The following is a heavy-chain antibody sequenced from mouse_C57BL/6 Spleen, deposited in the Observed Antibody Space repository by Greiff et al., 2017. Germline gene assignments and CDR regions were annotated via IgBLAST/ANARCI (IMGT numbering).Heavy chain of an antibody. J-gene: IGHJ2*01. Sequence: ESGPGLVKPSQSLSLTCSVTGYSITSGYYWNWIRQFPGNKLEWMGYISYDGSNNYNPSLKNRISITRDTSKNQFFLKLNSVTTEDTATYYCARMAGDYYGSSPYYFDYWGQGTTRTVSS. D-gene: IGHD1-1*01. CDR1: GYSITSGYY. V-gene: IGHV3-6*01. CDR2: ISYDGSN. CDR3: ARMAGDYYGSSPYYFDY.